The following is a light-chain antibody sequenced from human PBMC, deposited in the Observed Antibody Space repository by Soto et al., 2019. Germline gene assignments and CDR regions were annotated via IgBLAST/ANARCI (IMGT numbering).Light chain of an antibody. CDR3: QNYNSYSEA. J-gene: IGKJ1*01. CDR1: QTISSW. V-gene: IGKV1-5*03. CDR2: KAS. Sequence: DIQMTQSPSTLSGSVGDRVTITCRASQTISSWLAWYQQKPGKAPKLLIYKASTLKSGDPSRFSGSGSGTEFTLTISSLQPDDFATFYFQNYNSYSEALGQGTKVELK.